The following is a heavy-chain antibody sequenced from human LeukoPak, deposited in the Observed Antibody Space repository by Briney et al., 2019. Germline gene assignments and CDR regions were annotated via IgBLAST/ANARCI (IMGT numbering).Heavy chain of an antibody. V-gene: IGHV3-7*01. CDR3: AREVAAAVHFDY. D-gene: IGHD6-13*01. CDR2: INQDGREK. Sequence: GGSLRLSCAASGFTFSTYCMSWVRQARGKGREWVANINQDGREKYYVDSVRGRFTISRDNDKNSLYLQMNSLRAEDTAVYYCAREVAAAVHFDYWGQGTLVTVSS. CDR1: GFTFSTYC. J-gene: IGHJ4*02.